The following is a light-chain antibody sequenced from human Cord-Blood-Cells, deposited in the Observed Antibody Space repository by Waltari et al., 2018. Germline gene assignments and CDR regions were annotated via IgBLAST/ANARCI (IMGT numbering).Light chain of an antibody. CDR1: SLRSYY. J-gene: IGLJ2*01. CDR2: GKT. Sequence: SSELTQDPAVSVALGQTVRITCQGDSLRSYYASWYQQKPGQAPVLIIYGKTNRPPGIPDRFSGSSSGNTASLTITGAQAEDEADYYCNSRDSSGNHVVFGGGTKLTVL. CDR3: NSRDSSGNHVV. V-gene: IGLV3-19*01.